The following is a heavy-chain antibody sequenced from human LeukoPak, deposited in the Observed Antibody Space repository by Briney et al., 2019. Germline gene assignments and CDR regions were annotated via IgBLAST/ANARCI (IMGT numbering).Heavy chain of an antibody. CDR1: GFTFSSYW. D-gene: IGHD3-10*01. V-gene: IGHV3-7*01. J-gene: IGHJ4*02. CDR3: AIQKADLITMIRGVIAY. CDR2: IKQDGSEE. Sequence: PGGSLRLSCAASGFTFSSYWMSWVRQAPGKGLEWVANIKQDGSEEDYVDSVKGRFTISRDNAKNSLYLQMNSLRAEDTAVYYCAIQKADLITMIRGVIAYWGQGTLVTVSS.